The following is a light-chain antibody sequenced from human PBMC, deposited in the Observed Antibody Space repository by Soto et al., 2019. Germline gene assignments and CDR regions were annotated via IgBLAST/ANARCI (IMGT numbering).Light chain of an antibody. CDR1: QFLLHSNGYNY. CDR3: MQPLQSWT. CDR2: LGS. V-gene: IGKV2-28*01. Sequence: DIVMTQSPVSLTATPGEAAPIPCIPSQFLLHSNGYNYLDWYLQKPGQSPQLLIYLGSNRASGVPDRFSGSGSGTDFTLKISRVEAEDVGVYYCMQPLQSWTFGQGTKVDI. J-gene: IGKJ1*01.